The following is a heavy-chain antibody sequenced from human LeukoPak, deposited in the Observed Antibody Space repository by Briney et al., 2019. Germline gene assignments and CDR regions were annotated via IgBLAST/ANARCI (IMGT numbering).Heavy chain of an antibody. V-gene: IGHV1-3*01. CDR2: INAGNRNT. Sequence: GASVKVSCKASGYTFLNYTMHWVRRAPGQRLEWMGWINAGNRNTKYSQKFQGRVTITRDTSATIAYMELSSLRSEDTAVYYCARSARSEAADYWGQGTLVTVST. CDR1: GYTFLNYT. CDR3: ARSARSEAADY. J-gene: IGHJ4*02.